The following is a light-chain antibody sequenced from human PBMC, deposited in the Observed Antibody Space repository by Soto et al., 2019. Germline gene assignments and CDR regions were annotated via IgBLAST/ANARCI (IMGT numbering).Light chain of an antibody. Sequence: QSALTQPASVSGSPGQSITISCTGTSSDVGHPYNYVSWYQQHPGKAPKLLIFKVSNRPSGVSNRFSGSKSGNTASLIISGLQAEDEADYYCSSYTSNRPYVFGTGTKLTVL. CDR1: SSDVGHPYNY. V-gene: IGLV2-14*03. CDR2: KVS. J-gene: IGLJ1*01. CDR3: SSYTSNRPYV.